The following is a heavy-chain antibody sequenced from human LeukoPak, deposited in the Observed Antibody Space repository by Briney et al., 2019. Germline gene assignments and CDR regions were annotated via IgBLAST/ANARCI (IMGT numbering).Heavy chain of an antibody. Sequence: GGSLRLSCAASGFAFSNYGINWVRQAPGKGLEWVSGITGSGVTTYYADSVKGRFTISRDNSKNTLYLQMNSLRAEDTAVYYCARGGSYLSAFDIWGQGTMVIVSS. CDR3: ARGGSYLSAFDI. CDR1: GFAFSNYG. J-gene: IGHJ3*02. D-gene: IGHD1-26*01. V-gene: IGHV3-23*01. CDR2: ITGSGVTT.